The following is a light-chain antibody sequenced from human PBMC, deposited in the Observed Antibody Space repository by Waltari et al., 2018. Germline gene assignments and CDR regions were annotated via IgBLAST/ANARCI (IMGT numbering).Light chain of an antibody. CDR2: GAS. CDR3: QQYGSAPRT. Sequence: EIVITQSPGTVSLRLGVVATLPCSASQSGSSSHLAWDQQKPGQAPMLLIYGASSRATDIPDRFSGSGSGTDFTLTISRLQPEYFAVYYCQQYGSAPRTFGQGTKVEIK. CDR1: QSGSSSH. V-gene: IGKV3-20*01. J-gene: IGKJ1*01.